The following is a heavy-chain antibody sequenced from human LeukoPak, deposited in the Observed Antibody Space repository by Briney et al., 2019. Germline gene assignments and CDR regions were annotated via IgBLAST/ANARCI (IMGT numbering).Heavy chain of an antibody. D-gene: IGHD2-2*01. V-gene: IGHV1-8*03. CDR1: GYTFTSYD. J-gene: IGHJ6*03. Sequence: GSSVKVSCKASGYTFTSYDINWVRQATGQGLEWMGWMNPNSGNTGYAQKFQGRVTITRNTSISAAYMELSSLRSEDTAVYYCARGRKYQLLWRRGYYYYYMDVWGKGTTVTVSS. CDR3: ARGRKYQLLWRRGYYYYYMDV. CDR2: MNPNSGNT.